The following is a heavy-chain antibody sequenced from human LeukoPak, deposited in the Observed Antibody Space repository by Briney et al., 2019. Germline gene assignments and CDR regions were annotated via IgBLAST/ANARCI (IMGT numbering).Heavy chain of an antibody. J-gene: IGHJ4*02. CDR2: IYYSGST. Sequence: SETLSLTCTVSGGSISSYYWSWIRQPPGKGLEWIGYIYYSGSTNYNPSLKSRVTISVDTSKNQFSLKLSSVTAADTAVYYCATHDILTGYYRPPYFDYWGQGTLVTVSS. CDR1: GGSISSYY. V-gene: IGHV4-59*08. CDR3: ATHDILTGYYRPPYFDY. D-gene: IGHD3-9*01.